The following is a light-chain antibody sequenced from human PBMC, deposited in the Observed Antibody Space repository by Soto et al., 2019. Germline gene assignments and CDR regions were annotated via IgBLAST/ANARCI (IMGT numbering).Light chain of an antibody. CDR1: QGISNY. CDR2: DAS. CDR3: QKYNSAPAT. J-gene: IGKJ3*01. Sequence: DIQMTQSPSSLSASVGDRVTITCRASQGISNYLAWYQQKPGKVPKLLIYDASTLQSGVPSRFSGSGSGTDFTLTNSGLKPEDVAPYYCQKYNSAPATFGPGNMVEIK. V-gene: IGKV1-27*01.